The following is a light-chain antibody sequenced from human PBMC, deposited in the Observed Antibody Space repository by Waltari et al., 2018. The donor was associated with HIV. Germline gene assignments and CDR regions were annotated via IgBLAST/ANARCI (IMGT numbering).Light chain of an antibody. J-gene: IGLJ2*01. V-gene: IGLV2-11*01. Sequence: QSALTQPRSVPGSPGQSVPLSCTGPNAAVGGYDYVSWYQQHPGTSPKLMIYHITKRPSGVPDLFSGSKSGNTASLTISGLQAEDEADYYCCSYTGTYTSVVFGGGTKLTVL. CDR1: NAAVGGYDY. CDR2: HIT. CDR3: CSYTGTYTSVV.